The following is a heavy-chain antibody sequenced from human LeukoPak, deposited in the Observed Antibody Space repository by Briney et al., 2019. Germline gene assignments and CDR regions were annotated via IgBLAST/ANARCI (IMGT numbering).Heavy chain of an antibody. CDR2: MNPNSGNT. V-gene: IGHV1-8*01. CDR3: ARADYDILTGYYETYYYYYMDV. J-gene: IGHJ6*03. CDR1: GYTFTSYD. Sequence: ASVKVSCKASGYTFTSYDINWVRQATGQGLEWMGWMNPNSGNTGYAQKFQGRVTMTRNTSISTAYMELSRLRSDDTAVYYCARADYDILTGYYETYYYYYMDVWGKGTTVTVSS. D-gene: IGHD3-9*01.